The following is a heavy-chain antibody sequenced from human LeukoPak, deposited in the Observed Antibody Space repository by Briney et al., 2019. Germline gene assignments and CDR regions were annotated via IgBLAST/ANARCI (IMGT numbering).Heavy chain of an antibody. CDR2: ISAYNGNT. D-gene: IGHD1-7*01. Sequence: GASVKVSCKASGYTFTSYGISWVRRAPGQGLEWMGWISAYNGNTNYAQKLQGRVTMTTDTSTSTAYMELRSLRSDDTAVYYCARDGWNYDFGAGLDYWGQGTLVTVSS. CDR1: GYTFTSYG. V-gene: IGHV1-18*01. J-gene: IGHJ4*02. CDR3: ARDGWNYDFGAGLDY.